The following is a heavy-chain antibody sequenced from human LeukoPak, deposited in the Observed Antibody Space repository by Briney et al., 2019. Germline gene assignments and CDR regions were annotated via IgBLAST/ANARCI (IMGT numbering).Heavy chain of an antibody. CDR3: ARLVDCSSTSCYKIVDY. CDR2: INPNSGGT. Sequence: ASVKVSCKASGYTFTGYYMHWVRQAPGQGLEWMGWINPNSGGTNYAQKFQGRVTMTRDTSISTAYMELSRLRSDDTAVYYCARLVDCSSTSCYKIVDYWGQGTLVTVSS. D-gene: IGHD2-2*02. V-gene: IGHV1-2*02. J-gene: IGHJ4*02. CDR1: GYTFTGYY.